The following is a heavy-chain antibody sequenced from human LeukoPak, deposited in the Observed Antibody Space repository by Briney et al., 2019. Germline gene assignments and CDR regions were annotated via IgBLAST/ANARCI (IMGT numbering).Heavy chain of an antibody. CDR1: GFTFSSFN. Sequence: SGGSLRLSCAASGFTFSSFNMNWVRQAPGKGLEWVSAISSSSSHIYYAESLKGRFTVSRDNAKNALYLQMNSLRAEDTAVYYCARDPRDVLRFLEWLPSNLFDPWGQGTLVTVSS. V-gene: IGHV3-21*01. D-gene: IGHD3-3*01. CDR3: ARDPRDVLRFLEWLPSNLFDP. CDR2: ISSSSSHI. J-gene: IGHJ5*02.